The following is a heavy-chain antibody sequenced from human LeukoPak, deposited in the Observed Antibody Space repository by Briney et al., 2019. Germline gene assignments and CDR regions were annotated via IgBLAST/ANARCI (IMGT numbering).Heavy chain of an antibody. CDR2: VNNDGSST. Sequence: GGSLRLSCAASGFIFSNYWMHWVRQAPGKGLVWVSRVNNDGSSTTYADSVKGRFTISRDNSRNTLYLQMNSLRAEDTAVYYCAKDQDYHDSGGIDYWGQGTLVTVSS. CDR3: AKDQDYHDSGGIDY. V-gene: IGHV3-74*03. D-gene: IGHD3-10*01. J-gene: IGHJ4*02. CDR1: GFIFSNYW.